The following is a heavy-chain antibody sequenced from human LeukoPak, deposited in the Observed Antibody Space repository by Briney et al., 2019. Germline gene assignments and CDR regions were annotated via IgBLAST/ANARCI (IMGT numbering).Heavy chain of an antibody. CDR2: ISGSGGST. V-gene: IGHV3-23*01. J-gene: IGHJ4*02. CDR1: GFTFSSYA. Sequence: PGGSLRLSCAASGFTFSSYAMSWVRQAPGKGLEWVSAISGSGGSTYYADSVKGRFTTSRDNSKNTLYLQMNSLRAEDTAVYYCAKGGSRVVGAHIRLDYWGQGTLVTVSS. D-gene: IGHD1-26*01. CDR3: AKGGSRVVGAHIRLDY.